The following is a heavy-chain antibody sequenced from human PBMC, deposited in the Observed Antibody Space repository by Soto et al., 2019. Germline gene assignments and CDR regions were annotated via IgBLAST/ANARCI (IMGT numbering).Heavy chain of an antibody. J-gene: IGHJ4*02. CDR2: ISGSGGST. CDR1: GFTFSSYA. Sequence: PGGSLRLSCAASGFTFSSYAMSWVRQAPGKGLEWVSAISGSGGSTYYADSVKGRFTISRDNSKNTLYLQMNSLRAEDTAVYYCAKAKYSSSWDPKNRFFDYWGQGTLVTVSS. D-gene: IGHD6-13*01. CDR3: AKAKYSSSWDPKNRFFDY. V-gene: IGHV3-23*01.